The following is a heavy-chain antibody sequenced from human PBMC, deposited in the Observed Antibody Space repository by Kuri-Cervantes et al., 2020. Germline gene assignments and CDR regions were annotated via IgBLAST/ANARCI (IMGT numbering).Heavy chain of an antibody. J-gene: IGHJ4*02. D-gene: IGHD3-16*02. V-gene: IGHV1-69*13. Sequence: SVKVSCKASGGTFSSYAISWVRQAPGQGLEWMGGIIPIFGTANYAQKFQGRVTITADESTSTAYMELSSLRSEDTAVYYCARAGGHYDYVWGSYRLTYFDYWGQGTLVTVSS. CDR3: ARAGGHYDYVWGSYRLTYFDY. CDR2: IIPIFGTA. CDR1: GGTFSSYA.